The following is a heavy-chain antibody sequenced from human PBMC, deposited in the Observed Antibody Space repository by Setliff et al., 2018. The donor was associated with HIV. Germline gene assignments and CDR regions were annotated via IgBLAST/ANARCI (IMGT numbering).Heavy chain of an antibody. V-gene: IGHV1-69*13. CDR1: GGTFSAYA. J-gene: IGHJ6*03. CDR3: ARGEKRFLEWLPLDYYYYYYMDV. Sequence: SVKVSCKAFGGTFSAYAVSWVRQAPGQGLEWMGGIIPIFDTSNYAQKFQGRVTITADESTSTAYMELSSLRSEDTAVYYCARGEKRFLEWLPLDYYYYYYMDVWGKGITVTVSS. D-gene: IGHD3-3*01. CDR2: IIPIFDTS.